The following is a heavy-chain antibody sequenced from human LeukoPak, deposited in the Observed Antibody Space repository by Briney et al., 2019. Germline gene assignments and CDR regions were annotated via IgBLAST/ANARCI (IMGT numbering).Heavy chain of an antibody. Sequence: ASVKVSCKASGYTFTGYYMHWVRQAPGQGLEWMGWINPNSGGTNYAQKFQGRVTMTRDTSISTAYMELSRLRSDDTAVYYCARGLQSSSWGPKNWFDPWGQGTLVTVSS. CDR1: GYTFTGYY. CDR2: INPNSGGT. CDR3: ARGLQSSSWGPKNWFDP. J-gene: IGHJ5*02. D-gene: IGHD6-6*01. V-gene: IGHV1-2*02.